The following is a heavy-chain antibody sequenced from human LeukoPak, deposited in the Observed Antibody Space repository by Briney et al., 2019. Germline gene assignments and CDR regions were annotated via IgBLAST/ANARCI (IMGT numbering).Heavy chain of an antibody. J-gene: IGHJ4*02. CDR2: ISSGGSTV. V-gene: IGHV3-48*03. D-gene: IGHD4-17*01. Sequence: GGSLRLSCTASGFTFSSYEINWVRQAPGKGLEWVSYISSGGSTVYYADSVKGRFTISRDNAKNSLYLQMSSLRAEDTAVYYCARAFYGDLDYWGQGTLVSVSS. CDR3: ARAFYGDLDY. CDR1: GFTFSSYE.